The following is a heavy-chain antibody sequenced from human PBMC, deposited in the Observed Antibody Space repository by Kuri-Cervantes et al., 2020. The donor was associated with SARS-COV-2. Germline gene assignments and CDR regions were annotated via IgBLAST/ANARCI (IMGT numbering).Heavy chain of an antibody. CDR2: ISSGSDYI. Sequence: GESLKISCVASGFTFRSYGVTWVRQAPGRGLEWVSSISSGSDYIYYADSVKGRFSVSRDNAENSLSLQTNSLTAGDTAVYYCARDRGYCDGGGCYSTGFSFDYWGQGALVTVSS. J-gene: IGHJ4*02. D-gene: IGHD2-15*01. V-gene: IGHV3-21*01. CDR1: GFTFRSYG. CDR3: ARDRGYCDGGGCYSTGFSFDY.